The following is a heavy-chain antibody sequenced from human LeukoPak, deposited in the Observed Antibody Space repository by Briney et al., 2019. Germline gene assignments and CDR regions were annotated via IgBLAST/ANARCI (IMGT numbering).Heavy chain of an antibody. D-gene: IGHD2-21*02. CDR2: ILYSGTTT. CDR1: GGSISPYY. Sequence: PSETLSLTCTVSGGSISPYYWSWIRQTPGKGLEWIGYILYSGTTTNYNPSLKSRVTMSVDTSKNQFSLRVTSVTAADTAVYYCATWRTAKTAFVYWGQGTLVTVSS. V-gene: IGHV4-59*04. J-gene: IGHJ4*02. CDR3: ATWRTAKTAFVY.